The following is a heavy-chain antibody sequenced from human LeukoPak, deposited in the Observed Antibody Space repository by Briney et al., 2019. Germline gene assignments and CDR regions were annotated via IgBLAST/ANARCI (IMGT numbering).Heavy chain of an antibody. J-gene: IGHJ4*02. CDR3: ARDFTRPLIAAAVTTDY. CDR2: INPNSGGT. D-gene: IGHD6-13*01. V-gene: IGHV1-2*02. CDR1: GYTFTGYY. Sequence: GASVKVSCKASGYTFTGYYMHWVRQAPGQGLEWMGWINPNSGGTNYAQKFQGRVTMTRDTSISTAYMELSRLRSDDTAVYYCARDFTRPLIAAAVTTDYWGQGTLVTVSS.